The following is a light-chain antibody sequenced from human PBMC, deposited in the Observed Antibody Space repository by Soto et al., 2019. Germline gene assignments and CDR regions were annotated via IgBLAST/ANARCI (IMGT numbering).Light chain of an antibody. V-gene: IGKV1-27*01. CDR1: QDTSNF. CDR2: GAS. CDR3: QKYNSAPFT. J-gene: IGKJ3*01. Sequence: DIQMTQCPSSLSASDGDRVTITCRASQDTSNFLVWFQQKPGKVPNLRIYGASTLQSGVPSRFSGSGSGTDFTLTISSLQPEDVATYFCQKYNSAPFTFGPGTTVDIK.